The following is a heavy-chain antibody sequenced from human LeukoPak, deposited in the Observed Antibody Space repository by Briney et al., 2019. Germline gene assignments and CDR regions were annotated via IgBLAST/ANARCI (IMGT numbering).Heavy chain of an antibody. V-gene: IGHV3-21*01. CDR3: ARDRGYGTYGDYHY. D-gene: IGHD4-17*01. CDR2: IRSSSSYI. CDR1: GFTFSSYS. J-gene: IGHJ4*02. Sequence: GGSLRLSCAASGFTFSSYSMNWVRQALREGLERVSSIRSSSSYIYYADSVKGRFTISRDNAKISLYLQMNSLRAEDTAVYYCARDRGYGTYGDYHYWGQGTLVTVSS.